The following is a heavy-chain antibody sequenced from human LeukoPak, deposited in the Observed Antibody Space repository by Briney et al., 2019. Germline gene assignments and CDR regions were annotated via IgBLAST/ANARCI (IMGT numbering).Heavy chain of an antibody. CDR1: GFTFTMNY. Sequence: GGSLRLSCAASGFTFTMNYMQWARQAPGKGLEWVSTISNDGVTTYYADSVKGRFTISRDNSKNTLFLQMNSLRVEDTAIYYCVTYRNGYWGQGTLVTVSS. CDR3: VTYRNGY. CDR2: ISNDGVTT. V-gene: IGHV3-23*01. J-gene: IGHJ4*02. D-gene: IGHD3-16*01.